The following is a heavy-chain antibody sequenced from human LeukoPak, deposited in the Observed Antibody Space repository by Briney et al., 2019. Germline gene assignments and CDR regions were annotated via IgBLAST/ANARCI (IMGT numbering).Heavy chain of an antibody. CDR3: AKDGAIFGVVIGVYFDY. V-gene: IGHV3-30*02. J-gene: IGHJ4*02. CDR2: IRYDGSNK. CDR1: GFTFSSYG. D-gene: IGHD3-3*01. Sequence: PGGFLRLSCAASGFTFSSYGMHWVRQAPGKGLEWVAFIRYDGSNKYYADSVKGRFTISRDNSKNTLYLQMNSLRAEDTAVYYCAKDGAIFGVVIGVYFDYWGQGTLVTVSS.